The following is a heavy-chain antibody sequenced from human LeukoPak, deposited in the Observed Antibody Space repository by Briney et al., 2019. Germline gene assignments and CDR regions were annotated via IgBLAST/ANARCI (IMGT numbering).Heavy chain of an antibody. CDR2: IIPIFGTA. CDR1: GGTFSSYA. CDR3: ARSVAGDYGDYDYFDY. J-gene: IGHJ4*02. V-gene: IGHV1-69*13. Sequence: ASVKVSCKASGGTFSSYAISWVRQAPGQGLEWVGGIIPIFGTANYAQKFQGRVTITADESTSTAYMELSSLRSEDTAVYYCARSVAGDYGDYDYFDYWGQGTLVTVSS. D-gene: IGHD4-17*01.